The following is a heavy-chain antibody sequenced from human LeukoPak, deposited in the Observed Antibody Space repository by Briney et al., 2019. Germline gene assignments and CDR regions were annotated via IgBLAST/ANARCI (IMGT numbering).Heavy chain of an antibody. CDR3: ARYGIAARPTDY. D-gene: IGHD6-6*01. V-gene: IGHV4-39*01. CDR2: IYYSGST. CDR1: GGSISSSSYY. Sequence: PSETLSLTCTVSGGSISSSSYYWGWIRQPPGKGLEWIGSIYYSGSTYYNPSLKSRVTISVDTSKNQFSLKLSPVTAADTAVYYCARYGIAARPTDYWGQGTLVTVSS. J-gene: IGHJ4*02.